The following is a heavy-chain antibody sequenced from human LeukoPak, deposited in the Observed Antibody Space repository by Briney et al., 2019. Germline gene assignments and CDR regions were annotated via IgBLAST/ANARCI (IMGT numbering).Heavy chain of an antibody. CDR2: ISYSGST. J-gene: IGHJ6*03. Sequence: SSETLSLTCSVSGGSIGTNSYHWGWIRQPPGKGLEWIGSISYSGSTYYNPSLKSRVTISVDTSKNQFSLKLSSVTAADTAVYYCARRKYYYYMDVWGKGTTVTVSS. V-gene: IGHV4-39*01. CDR1: GGSIGTNSYH. CDR3: ARRKYYYYMDV.